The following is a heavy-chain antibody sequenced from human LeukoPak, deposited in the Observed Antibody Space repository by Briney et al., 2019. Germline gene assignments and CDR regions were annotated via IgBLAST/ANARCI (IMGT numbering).Heavy chain of an antibody. CDR1: GFTFSSYA. D-gene: IGHD3-10*01. CDR2: VSASGDST. J-gene: IGHJ4*02. Sequence: GGSLRLSCAASGFTFSSYAMSWVRQAPGKGLAWISTVSASGDSTSYADSVKGRFTISRDNSKNALYLQVNSLRADDAALYYCAKSHYYGSGSIDDWGQGTLVTVSS. CDR3: AKSHYYGSGSIDD. V-gene: IGHV3-23*01.